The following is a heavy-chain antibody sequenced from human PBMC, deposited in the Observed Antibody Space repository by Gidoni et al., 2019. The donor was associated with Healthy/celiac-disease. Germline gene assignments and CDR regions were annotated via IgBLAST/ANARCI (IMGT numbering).Heavy chain of an antibody. V-gene: IGHV1-2*02. CDR1: GYTFTGYY. CDR2: INPNSGGT. J-gene: IGHJ4*02. CDR3: ARLYYGAGYCSGGSCYYFDY. Sequence: QVQLVQSGAEVKKPGASVKVSCKASGYTFTGYYMHWVRQAPGQGLEWMGWINPNSGGTNYAQKFQGRVTMTRDTSISTAYMELSRLRSDDTAVYYCARLYYGAGYCSGGSCYYFDYWGQGTLVTVSS. D-gene: IGHD2-15*01.